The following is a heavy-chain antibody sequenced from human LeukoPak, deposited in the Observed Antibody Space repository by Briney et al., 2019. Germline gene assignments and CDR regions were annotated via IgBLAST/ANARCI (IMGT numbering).Heavy chain of an antibody. CDR3: AGGVSGNYLDY. D-gene: IGHD3-16*02. Sequence: GGSLRLSCAASGFTFSSYAIHWVRQAPGKGLKWVAVISYDGSNKYYADSVTDRFTISRDNSKNTLYLQMTSLRAEDTAVYYCAGGVSGNYLDYWGQGTLVTVSS. V-gene: IGHV3-30-3*01. CDR1: GFTFSSYA. J-gene: IGHJ4*02. CDR2: ISYDGSNK.